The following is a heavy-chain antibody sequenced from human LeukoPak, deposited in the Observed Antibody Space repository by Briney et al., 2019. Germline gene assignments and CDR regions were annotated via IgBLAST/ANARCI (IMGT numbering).Heavy chain of an antibody. CDR1: GFTFGSYG. Sequence: PGGSLRLSCAASGFTFGSYGMHWVRQAPGKGLEWVAFIRYDGSNKYYADSVKGRFTISRDNSKNTLYLQMNSLRAEDTAVYYCANSITSYYYYYMDVWGKGTTVTVSS. CDR2: IRYDGSNK. CDR3: ANSITSYYYYYMDV. J-gene: IGHJ6*03. V-gene: IGHV3-30*02.